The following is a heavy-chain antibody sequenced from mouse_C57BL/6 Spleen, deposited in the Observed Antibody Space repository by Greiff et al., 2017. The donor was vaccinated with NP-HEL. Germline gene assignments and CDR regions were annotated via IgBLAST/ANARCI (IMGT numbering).Heavy chain of an antibody. CDR3: ARRGYYDYAFAY. D-gene: IGHD2-4*01. J-gene: IGHJ3*01. Sequence: VQLQQSGPELVKPGASVKISCKASGYTFTDYYMNWVKQSHGKSLEWIGDINPNNGGTSYNQKFKGKATLTVDKSSSTAYMELRSLTSEDSAVYYGARRGYYDYAFAYWGQGTLVTVSA. CDR2: INPNNGGT. V-gene: IGHV1-26*01. CDR1: GYTFTDYY.